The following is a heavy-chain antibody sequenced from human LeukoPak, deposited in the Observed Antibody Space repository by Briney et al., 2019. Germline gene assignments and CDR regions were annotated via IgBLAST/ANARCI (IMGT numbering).Heavy chain of an antibody. Sequence: GGSLRLSCAVSGFIFSDYGFHWVRQAPGKGLEWVAVTRFDGSIKQYADSVKGRFTISRDDSKNTLYLQMNSLKSEDTAVYYCARWGGTRQYYFDYWGRGTLVAVSS. D-gene: IGHD1-1*01. J-gene: IGHJ4*02. V-gene: IGHV3-33*01. CDR3: ARWGGTRQYYFDY. CDR1: GFIFSDYG. CDR2: TRFDGSIK.